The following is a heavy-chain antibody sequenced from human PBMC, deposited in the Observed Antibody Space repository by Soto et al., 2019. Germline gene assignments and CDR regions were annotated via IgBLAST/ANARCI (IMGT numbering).Heavy chain of an antibody. Sequence: PGGSLRLSCAASGFPFSSYAMSWVRPAPGKGLEWVSAISSSGSYIYYADSVKGRFTISRDNAKNSLYLQMNSLRAEDTAVHYCARASYDRSGYRDAFDIWGQGAMVTVSS. CDR3: ARASYDRSGYRDAFDI. CDR1: GFPFSSYA. CDR2: ISSSGSYI. J-gene: IGHJ3*02. D-gene: IGHD3-22*01. V-gene: IGHV3-21*01.